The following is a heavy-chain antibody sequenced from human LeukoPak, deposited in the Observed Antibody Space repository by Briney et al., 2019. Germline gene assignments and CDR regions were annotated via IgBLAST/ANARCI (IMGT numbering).Heavy chain of an antibody. Sequence: PSETLSLTCTVYGGSFSGYYWSWIRQPPGKGLEWIGEINHSGSTNYNPSLKSRVTISVDTSKNQFSLKLSSVTAADTAVYYCATTYYYDSSGFGVAFDIWGQGTMVTVSS. D-gene: IGHD3-22*01. CDR3: ATTYYYDSSGFGVAFDI. J-gene: IGHJ3*02. CDR1: GGSFSGYY. CDR2: INHSGST. V-gene: IGHV4-34*01.